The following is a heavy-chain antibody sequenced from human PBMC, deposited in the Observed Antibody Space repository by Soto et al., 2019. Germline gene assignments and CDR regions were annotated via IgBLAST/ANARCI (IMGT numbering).Heavy chain of an antibody. V-gene: IGHV3-23*01. D-gene: IGHD6-13*01. CDR2: ISGSGVST. CDR1: GFTFSSYA. J-gene: IGHJ4*02. CDR3: AKEHHYSSSWSEFDY. Sequence: GGPLRLSCAASGFTFSSYAMSWVRQAPGKGLEWVSAISGSGVSTYYADSVKGRFTISRDNSKNTLYLQMNSLRAEDTAVYYCAKEHHYSSSWSEFDYWGQGTLVTVSS.